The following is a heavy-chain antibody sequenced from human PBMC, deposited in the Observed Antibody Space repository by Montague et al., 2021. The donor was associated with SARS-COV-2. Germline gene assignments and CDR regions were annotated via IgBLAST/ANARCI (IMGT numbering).Heavy chain of an antibody. J-gene: IGHJ5*02. D-gene: IGHD3-10*01. CDR2: IYYSGCT. CDR3: ARQGRISMVRLNWFDP. V-gene: IGHV4-39*01. Sequence: SETLSLTCTVSGGSISSSSYYWGWIRQPPGKGLEWIGSIYYSGCTYYNPSLKSRVTISVDTSTNQFSLKLSSVTAADTAVYYCARQGRISMVRLNWFDPWGQGTLVTVSS. CDR1: GGSISSSSYY.